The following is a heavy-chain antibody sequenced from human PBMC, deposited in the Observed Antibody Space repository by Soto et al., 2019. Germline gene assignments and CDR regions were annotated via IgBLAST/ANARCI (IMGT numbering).Heavy chain of an antibody. CDR3: ARGSGTSRYYFDY. CDR2: ISSSSSTI. J-gene: IGHJ4*02. V-gene: IGHV3-48*01. D-gene: IGHD2-2*01. CDR1: GFTFSSYN. Sequence: GGSLRLSCAASGFTFSSYNMNWVRQAPGKGLEWVSYISSSSSTIYYADSVKGRFTISRDNAKNSLYLQMNSLRAEDTAVYYCARGSGTSRYYFDYWGQGTLVTVSS.